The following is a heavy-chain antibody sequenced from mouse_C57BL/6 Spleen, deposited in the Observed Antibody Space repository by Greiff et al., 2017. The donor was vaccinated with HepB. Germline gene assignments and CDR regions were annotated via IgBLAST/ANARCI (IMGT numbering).Heavy chain of an antibody. CDR2: INPNNGGT. CDR3: ARDYGAFDY. Sequence: EVQLQQSGPELVKPGASVKISCKASGYTFTDYYMNWVKQSHGKSLEWIGDINPNNGGTSYNQKFKGKATLTVDKSSSTAYMELRSLTSEDSAVYYCARDYGAFDYWGQGTTLTVSS. CDR1: GYTFTDYY. D-gene: IGHD1-1*01. J-gene: IGHJ2*01. V-gene: IGHV1-26*01.